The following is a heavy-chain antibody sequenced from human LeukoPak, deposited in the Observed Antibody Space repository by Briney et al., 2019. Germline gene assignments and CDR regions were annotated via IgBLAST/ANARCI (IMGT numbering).Heavy chain of an antibody. D-gene: IGHD4-17*01. Sequence: PSETLSLTCAVYGGSFSGYYWSWIRQPPGKGLEWIGYIYYSGSTYYNPSLKSRVTISVDTSKNQFSLKLSSVTAADTAMYYCASYGDYVEYWGQGTLVTVSS. V-gene: IGHV4-34*09. J-gene: IGHJ4*02. CDR2: IYYSGST. CDR1: GGSFSGYY. CDR3: ASYGDYVEY.